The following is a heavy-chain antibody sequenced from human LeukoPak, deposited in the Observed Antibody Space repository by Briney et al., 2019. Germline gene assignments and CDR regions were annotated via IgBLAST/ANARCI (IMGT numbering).Heavy chain of an antibody. CDR1: GFTFSSYS. CDR3: ARERWSRRSYFDT. Sequence: GSLRLSCAASGFTFSSYSMNWVRQAPGKGLEWVATISSRGDSYYNPSLQSRISISVDTSMNRFSLQLASATAADTGFYFCARERWSRRSYFDTWAPGILVTVSS. J-gene: IGHJ5*02. V-gene: IGHV4-34*08. D-gene: IGHD5-24*01. CDR2: ISSRGDS.